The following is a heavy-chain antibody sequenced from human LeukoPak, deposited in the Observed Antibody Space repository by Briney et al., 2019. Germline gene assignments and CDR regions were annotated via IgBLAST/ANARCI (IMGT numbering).Heavy chain of an antibody. Sequence: KTGGSLRLSCAASGFTFSSYAIHWVRQAPGKGLEWVAVISYDGSNKYYADSVKGRFTISRDNSKNTLYLQMNSLRAEDTAVYYCAKDYRPLGYSYGPDGDAFDIWGQGTMVTVSS. J-gene: IGHJ3*02. CDR3: AKDYRPLGYSYGPDGDAFDI. D-gene: IGHD5-18*01. V-gene: IGHV3-30-3*01. CDR1: GFTFSSYA. CDR2: ISYDGSNK.